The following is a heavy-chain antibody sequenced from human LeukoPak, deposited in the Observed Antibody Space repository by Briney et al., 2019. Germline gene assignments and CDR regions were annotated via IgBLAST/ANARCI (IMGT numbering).Heavy chain of an antibody. J-gene: IGHJ4*02. V-gene: IGHV4-39*02. Sequence: SETLSLTCTVSGGSISSGSYYWGWIRQPPGKGLEWIGNVYYSGSAYYNPSLKSRVTISVDTSKNQFSLKLRSVTAADTAVYYCARDPDFWSGYYNFDYWGQGTLVAVSS. CDR3: ARDPDFWSGYYNFDY. CDR1: GGSISSGSYY. D-gene: IGHD3-3*01. CDR2: VYYSGSA.